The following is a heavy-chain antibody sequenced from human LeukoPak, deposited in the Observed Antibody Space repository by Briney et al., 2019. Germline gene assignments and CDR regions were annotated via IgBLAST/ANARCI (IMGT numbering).Heavy chain of an antibody. V-gene: IGHV3-7*04. Sequence: GGSLRLSCVASGFPFSSYWMTWVRQAPGKGLEWVANIKQDGSKKSHVDSVKGRFTISRDNAKNSLYLQMSSLRAEDTAIYYCTRVGYIDEGIDYWGQGTLVTVSS. J-gene: IGHJ4*02. CDR1: GFPFSSYW. D-gene: IGHD5-24*01. CDR2: IKQDGSKK. CDR3: TRVGYIDEGIDY.